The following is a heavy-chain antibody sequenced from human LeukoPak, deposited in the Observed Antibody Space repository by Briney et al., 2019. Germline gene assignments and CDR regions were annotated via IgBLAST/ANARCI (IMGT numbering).Heavy chain of an antibody. CDR1: DGSISSSGYY. J-gene: IGHJ4*02. D-gene: IGHD1-26*01. Sequence: SETLSLTCTVSDGSISSSGYYWGWIRQPPGKGLEWIASIYYSGSTYYNPSLKSRVTISVDTSKNQLSLKLSSLTAADTAVYYCASSDWGSYINWGQGTLVTVSS. CDR3: ASSDWGSYIN. CDR2: IYYSGST. V-gene: IGHV4-39*01.